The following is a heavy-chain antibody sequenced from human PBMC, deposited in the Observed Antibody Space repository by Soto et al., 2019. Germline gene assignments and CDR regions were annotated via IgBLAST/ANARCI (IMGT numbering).Heavy chain of an antibody. J-gene: IGHJ4*02. CDR1: GGSISSGDYY. V-gene: IGHV4-31*03. CDR3: ASRTLVATTLFDY. Sequence: PSETLSLTCTVSGGSISSGDYYWSWIRQHPGKGLEWIGYSYNSGNTYYNPSLRSRVTISVDTSKNQFSLKLSSVTAADTAVYYCASRTLVATTLFDYWGQGTLVTVS. CDR2: SYNSGNT. D-gene: IGHD5-12*01.